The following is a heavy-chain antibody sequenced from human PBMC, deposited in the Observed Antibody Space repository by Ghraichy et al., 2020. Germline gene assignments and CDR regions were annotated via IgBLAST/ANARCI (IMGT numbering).Heavy chain of an antibody. CDR1: GGSFSGYY. D-gene: IGHD2-2*02. CDR3: ARAPYQLLYRRKNWFDP. Sequence: SETLSLTCAVYGGSFSGYYWSWIRQPPGKGLEWIGEINHSGSTNYNPSLKSRVTISVDTSKNQFSLKLSSVTAADTAVYYCARAPYQLLYRRKNWFDPWGQGTLVTVSS. CDR2: INHSGST. J-gene: IGHJ5*02. V-gene: IGHV4-34*01.